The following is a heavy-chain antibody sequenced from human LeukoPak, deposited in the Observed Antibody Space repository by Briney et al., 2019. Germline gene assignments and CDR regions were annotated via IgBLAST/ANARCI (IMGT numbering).Heavy chain of an antibody. J-gene: IGHJ4*02. CDR2: ISGSGGST. V-gene: IGHV3-23*01. Sequence: PGGSLRLSCAASGFTFSSYAMSWVRQAPGKGLEWVSAISGSGGSTYYADSVKGRFTISRDNSKNTLYLQMNSLRAEDTAVYYCATGGTYAGTWIFGGVTLFDYWGQGTLVTVSS. CDR1: GFTFSSYA. D-gene: IGHD3-16*01. CDR3: ATGGTYAGTWIFGGVTLFDY.